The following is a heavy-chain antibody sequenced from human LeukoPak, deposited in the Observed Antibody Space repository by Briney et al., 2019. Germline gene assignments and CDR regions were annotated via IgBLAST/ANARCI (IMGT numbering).Heavy chain of an antibody. CDR1: GFTFSSYG. CDR3: AKDSAAAGTTP. J-gene: IGHJ5*02. V-gene: IGHV3-30*18. Sequence: GGSLRLSCAASGFTFSSYGMHWVRQAPGKGLEWVAVISYDGSNKYYADSVKGRFTISRDNSKNTLYLQMNSQRAEDTAVYYCAKDSAAAGTTPWGQGTLVTVSS. D-gene: IGHD6-13*01. CDR2: ISYDGSNK.